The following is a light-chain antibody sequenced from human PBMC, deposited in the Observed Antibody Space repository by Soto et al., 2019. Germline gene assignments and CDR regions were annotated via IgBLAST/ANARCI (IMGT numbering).Light chain of an antibody. CDR1: QDISKY. V-gene: IGKV1-33*01. J-gene: IGKJ2*01. Sequence: DLQMTQSPSSLSASVGDRVTITCQASQDISKYLSWHQQKPGKAPKLLIHDASKLEIGVTSRLSGSGSGTHFAFTISSLEPEDIAIYYCQQYDNLPYTFGQGTKLDIK. CDR3: QQYDNLPYT. CDR2: DAS.